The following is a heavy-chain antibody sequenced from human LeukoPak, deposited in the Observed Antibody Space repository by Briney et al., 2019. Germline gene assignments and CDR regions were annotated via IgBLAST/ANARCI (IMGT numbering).Heavy chain of an antibody. V-gene: IGHV1-69*13. CDR1: GGTFSSYA. D-gene: IGHD4-17*01. Sequence: SVKVSCKASGGTFSSYAISWVRQAPGQGLEWMGGIIPIFGTASYAQKFQGRVTITADESTSTAYMELSSLRSEDTAVYYCARGDAIYGDTFSHFDYWGQGTLVTVSS. CDR3: ARGDAIYGDTFSHFDY. CDR2: IIPIFGTA. J-gene: IGHJ4*02.